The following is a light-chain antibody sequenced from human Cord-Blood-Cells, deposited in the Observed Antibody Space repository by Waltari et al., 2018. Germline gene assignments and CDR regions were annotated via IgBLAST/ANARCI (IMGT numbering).Light chain of an antibody. J-gene: IGLJ3*02. CDR2: YDD. CDR3: AAWDDSLNGPV. CDR1: SSNIGNNA. Sequence: QSVLTQPPSVSEAPRQRVTISCSGSSSNIGNNAVNWYQQLQGKAPQLLIYYDDLRPSGVSDRFSGSQSGTSASLAISGLQSEDEADYYCAAWDDSLNGPVFGGGTKLTVL. V-gene: IGLV1-36*01.